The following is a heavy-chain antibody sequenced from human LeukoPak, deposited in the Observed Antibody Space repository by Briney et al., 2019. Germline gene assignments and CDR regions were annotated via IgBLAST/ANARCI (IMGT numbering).Heavy chain of an antibody. CDR1: GFAFTDYA. Sequence: GGSLRLSCAASGFAFTDYAISWVRQAPGEGLEWVSAITDSGGATYYADSVKGRFTISRDNSKNTLYLQMNSLRGDDTAIYYCAKAYTRSWYAAFDIWGQGTMVTISS. J-gene: IGHJ3*02. D-gene: IGHD6-13*01. CDR2: ITDSGGAT. CDR3: AKAYTRSWYAAFDI. V-gene: IGHV3-23*01.